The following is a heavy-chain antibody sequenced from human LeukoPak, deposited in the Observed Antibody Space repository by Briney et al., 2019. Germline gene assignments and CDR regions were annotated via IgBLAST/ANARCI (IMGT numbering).Heavy chain of an antibody. V-gene: IGHV3-23*01. D-gene: IGHD6-19*01. J-gene: IGHJ4*02. Sequence: GGSLRLSCAASGFTFSNYAMNWVRQAPGKGLEWVSAISGSGAATFNADSVKGRFTISRDNSKNTLYLQMNSLRAEDTAVYYCAKDLSSGWYPYYFDFWGRGTL. CDR1: GFTFSNYA. CDR2: ISGSGAAT. CDR3: AKDLSSGWYPYYFDF.